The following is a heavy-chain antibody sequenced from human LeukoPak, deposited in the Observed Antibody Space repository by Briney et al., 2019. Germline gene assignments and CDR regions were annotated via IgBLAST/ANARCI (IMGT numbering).Heavy chain of an antibody. CDR1: RFTLSTYA. J-gene: IGHJ4*02. CDR3: AKLGNVFWDDY. CDR2: VSGSGGRT. D-gene: IGHD3/OR15-3a*01. Sequence: GGSLRLSCAASRFTLSTYAMSWVRQAPGKGLEWVSVVSGSGGRTYYADSAKGRFTVSRDNSKNTVYPQMNSLRAEDTAVYYCAKLGNVFWDDYWGQGTLVTVSS. V-gene: IGHV3-23*01.